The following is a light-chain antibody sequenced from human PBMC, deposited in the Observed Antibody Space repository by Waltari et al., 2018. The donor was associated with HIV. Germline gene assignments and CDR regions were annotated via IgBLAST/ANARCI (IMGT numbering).Light chain of an antibody. CDR1: PSVDSNY. Sequence: EIVLTQSPGTLSLSPGEGATLSCSAIPSVDSNYLAWYQQKPNPAPRLLIYGAFSRATGIPDRFSGSGSGTDFTLSISRLEPEDFAVYYCQQYGSSPETFGQGTKVEIK. CDR3: QQYGSSPET. V-gene: IGKV3-20*01. J-gene: IGKJ1*01. CDR2: GAF.